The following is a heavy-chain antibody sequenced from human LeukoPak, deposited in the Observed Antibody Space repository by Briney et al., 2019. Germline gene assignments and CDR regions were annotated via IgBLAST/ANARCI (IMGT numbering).Heavy chain of an antibody. CDR2: INPNSGGT. Sequence: SVKVSCKASGYTFTGYYMHWVRQAPGQGLEWMGWINPNSGGTNYAQKFQGRVTMTRDTSINTAYVELSRLRSDDTAVYYCARDSLGTIFGVVIDFDYWGQGTLVTVSS. CDR1: GYTFTGYY. CDR3: ARDSLGTIFGVVIDFDY. D-gene: IGHD3-3*01. J-gene: IGHJ4*02. V-gene: IGHV1-2*02.